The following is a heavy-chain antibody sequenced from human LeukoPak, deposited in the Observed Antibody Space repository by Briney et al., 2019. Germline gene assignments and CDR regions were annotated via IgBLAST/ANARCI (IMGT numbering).Heavy chain of an antibody. D-gene: IGHD3-22*01. Sequence: SETLSLTCTVSGGSISSYYWSWIRQPPGKGLEWIGYIYYSGSTNYNPSLKSRVTISVDTSKNQFSLKLSSVTAADTAVYYCARGGSSGYYSQDYFDYWGQGTLVTVSS. CDR3: ARGGSSGYYSQDYFDY. J-gene: IGHJ4*02. V-gene: IGHV4-59*01. CDR1: GGSISSYY. CDR2: IYYSGST.